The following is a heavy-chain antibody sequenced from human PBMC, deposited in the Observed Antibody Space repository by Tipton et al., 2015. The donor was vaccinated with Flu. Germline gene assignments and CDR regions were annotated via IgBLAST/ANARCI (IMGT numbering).Heavy chain of an antibody. J-gene: IGHJ3*01. CDR1: GDSISSYY. CDR2: IYYSGST. Sequence: GLVKPSETLSLTCTVSGDSISSYYWSWIRQPPGKGLEWIGYIYYSGSTTYNPSLKSRVTISLDRSKKQFSLKLNSMTAADTAVYYCARVPFGSGTYYKTDPFDVWGQGTMVTVSS. V-gene: IGHV4-59*01. D-gene: IGHD3-10*01. CDR3: ARVPFGSGTYYKTDPFDV.